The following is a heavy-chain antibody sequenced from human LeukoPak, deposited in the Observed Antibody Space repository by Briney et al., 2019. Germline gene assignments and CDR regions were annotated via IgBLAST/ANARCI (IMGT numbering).Heavy chain of an antibody. CDR2: ISSSSSYI. Sequence: GGSLRLSCAASGFTFSSYSMNWVRQAPGKGLEWVSSISSSSSYIYYADSVKGRFTISRDNAKNSLYLQMNSLRAEDTAVYYCASGLGPYDFWSGYYTGYYYYGMDVWGQGTTVTVSS. D-gene: IGHD3-3*01. J-gene: IGHJ6*02. V-gene: IGHV3-21*01. CDR1: GFTFSSYS. CDR3: ASGLGPYDFWSGYYTGYYYYGMDV.